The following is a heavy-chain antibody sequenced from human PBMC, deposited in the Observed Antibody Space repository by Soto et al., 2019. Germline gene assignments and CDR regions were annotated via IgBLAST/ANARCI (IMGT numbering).Heavy chain of an antibody. CDR2: ISDSGGST. D-gene: IGHD6-19*01. CDR3: AKDGGWSLAVAGLFDY. J-gene: IGHJ4*02. V-gene: IGHV3-23*01. CDR1: GSTFSSDD. Sequence: EVHLLEYGGGLVQPGGSLRLSCVVSGSTFSSDDMSWVRQAPGRGLEWVSGISDSGGSTYYADSVKGRFTISRDNAKNTLYLQMKSLRVEDTALCYCAKDGGWSLAVAGLFDYWGPGTQVTVSS.